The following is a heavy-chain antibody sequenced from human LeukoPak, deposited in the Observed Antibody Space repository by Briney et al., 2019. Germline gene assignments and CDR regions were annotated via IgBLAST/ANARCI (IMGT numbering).Heavy chain of an antibody. J-gene: IGHJ4*02. Sequence: PSETLSLTCAVSGGSISSGGYSWSWIRQPPGKGLEWIGYIYHSGSTYYNPSLKSRVTISVDRSKNQFSLKLSSVTAADTAVYYCSRDIQGGYWGQGTLVTVSS. CDR1: GGSISSGGYS. V-gene: IGHV4-30-2*01. CDR2: IYHSGST. D-gene: IGHD2-21*01. CDR3: SRDIQGGY.